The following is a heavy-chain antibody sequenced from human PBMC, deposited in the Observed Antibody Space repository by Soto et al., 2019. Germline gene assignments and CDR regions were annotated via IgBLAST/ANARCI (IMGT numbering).Heavy chain of an antibody. V-gene: IGHV3-66*01. D-gene: IGHD3-3*01. CDR2: IYSGGST. CDR1: GFTVSSNY. J-gene: IGHJ5*02. CDR3: ASEIPLGVLRFLS. Sequence: GGSLRLSCAASGFTVSSNYMSWVRQAPGKGLEWVSVIYSGGSTYYADSVKGRFTISRDNSKNTLYLQMNSLRAEDTAVYYCASEIPLGVLRFLSWGQGTLVTVSS.